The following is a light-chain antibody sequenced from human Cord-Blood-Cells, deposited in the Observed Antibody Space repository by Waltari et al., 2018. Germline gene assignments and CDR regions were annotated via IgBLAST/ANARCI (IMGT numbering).Light chain of an antibody. CDR2: DAS. J-gene: IGKJ2*01. CDR1: QDISNY. CDR3: QQYDNLPYT. Sequence: QMTQSPSSLSPSVGDRVTITCQASQDISNYLNWYQQKPGKAPKLLIYDASNLETGVPSRFSGSGSGTDFTFTISSLQPEDIATYYCQQYDNLPYTFGQGTKLEIK. V-gene: IGKV1-33*01.